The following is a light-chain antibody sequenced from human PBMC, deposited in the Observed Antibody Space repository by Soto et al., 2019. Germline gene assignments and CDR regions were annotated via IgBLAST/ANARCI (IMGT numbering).Light chain of an antibody. Sequence: EIVLTQSPGTLSLSPGERATLSCRASQSVSSNYLAWYQQRPGQAPRLLTSGASSRATGIPDRFSGSGSGTDFTLTISRLEPEDFAVYYCQQYGSSPLTFGGGTKV. J-gene: IGKJ4*01. CDR1: QSVSSNY. CDR2: GAS. CDR3: QQYGSSPLT. V-gene: IGKV3-20*01.